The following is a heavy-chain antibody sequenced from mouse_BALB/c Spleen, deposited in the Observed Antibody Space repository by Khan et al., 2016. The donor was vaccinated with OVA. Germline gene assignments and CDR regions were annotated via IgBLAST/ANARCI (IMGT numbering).Heavy chain of an antibody. CDR1: GYTFTSYW. CDR3: ARREKYGYDPSWFAY. J-gene: IGHJ3*01. CDR2: IDPSDSAT. V-gene: IGHV1-61*01. D-gene: IGHD2-2*01. Sequence: QVQLQQSGAELVRPAASVKLSCKASGYTFTSYWMNWVKQRPGQGLEWIGMIDPSDSATHYNQMFKDKATLTVDNFSRTAYMQLSSLTSEDSAVDYCARREKYGYDPSWFAYWGQGTLVNVSS.